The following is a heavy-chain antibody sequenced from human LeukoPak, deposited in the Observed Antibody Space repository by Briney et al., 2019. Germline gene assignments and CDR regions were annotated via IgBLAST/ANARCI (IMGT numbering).Heavy chain of an antibody. Sequence: SVKVSCKASGGTFNSYAISWVRQAPGQGLEWMGGIIPIFGTTNYAQKFQGRVTITTDESTSTAHMELSSLRSEDTAVYYCARGTTVIQSGLFDFWGQGTLVTVSS. CDR1: GGTFNSYA. CDR2: IIPIFGTT. D-gene: IGHD4-17*01. J-gene: IGHJ4*02. V-gene: IGHV1-69*05. CDR3: ARGTTVIQSGLFDF.